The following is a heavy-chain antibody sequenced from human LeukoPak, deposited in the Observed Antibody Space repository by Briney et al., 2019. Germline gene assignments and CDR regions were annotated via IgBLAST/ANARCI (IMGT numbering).Heavy chain of an antibody. CDR1: GFRFSTYW. V-gene: IGHV3-7*01. CDR3: ARAMT. CDR2: IKPDGSDK. J-gene: IGHJ5*02. Sequence: GGSLRLSCAASGFRFSTYWMNWVRQAPGKGLEWVANIKPDGSDKAYVDSVKGRFTISRDNTKNSLYLQMSSLRAEDTAVYYCARAMTWGQGALVSVSS.